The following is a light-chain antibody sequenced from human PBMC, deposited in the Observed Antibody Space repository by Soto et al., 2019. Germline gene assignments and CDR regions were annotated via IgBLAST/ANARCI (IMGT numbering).Light chain of an antibody. Sequence: QSALTQPPSASGSPGQSVTISCTGTSSDVGGYNDVSWYQQHPGKAPKLMIYEVNKRPSGLPDRISGSKSGNTASLTVSGLQAEDEADYYCSSYAGSDNLVFGGGTKVTVL. V-gene: IGLV2-8*01. J-gene: IGLJ2*01. CDR1: SSDVGGYND. CDR2: EVN. CDR3: SSYAGSDNLV.